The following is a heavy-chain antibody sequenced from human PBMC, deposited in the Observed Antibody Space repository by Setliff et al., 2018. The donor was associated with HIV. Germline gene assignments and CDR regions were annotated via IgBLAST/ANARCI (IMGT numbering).Heavy chain of an antibody. Sequence: ASVKVSCKASGYTFTSYAIHWVRQAPGEGLEWMGGFDPEDDETVYAEKFQGRVTMTEDTSTDTAYMALSSLRSEDTAMYYCATSGFYDILTGPTPGVFDIWGQGTMVTVSS. CDR1: GYTFTSYA. CDR2: FDPEDDET. V-gene: IGHV1-24*01. CDR3: ATSGFYDILTGPTPGVFDI. D-gene: IGHD3-9*01. J-gene: IGHJ3*02.